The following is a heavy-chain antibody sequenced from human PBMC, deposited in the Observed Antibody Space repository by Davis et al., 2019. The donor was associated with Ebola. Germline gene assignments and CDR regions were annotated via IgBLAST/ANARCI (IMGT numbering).Heavy chain of an antibody. V-gene: IGHV1-8*02. J-gene: IGHJ5*02. Sequence: ASVKVSCKASGYTFTDNYIHWVRQATGQGLEWMGWMNPNSGNTGYAQKFRGRVTMTRNTSISTAYMELSSLRSEDTAVYYCARGPLRAIFGVLITSNWFDPWGQGTLVTVSS. CDR2: MNPNSGNT. CDR1: GYTFTDNY. D-gene: IGHD3-3*01. CDR3: ARGPLRAIFGVLITSNWFDP.